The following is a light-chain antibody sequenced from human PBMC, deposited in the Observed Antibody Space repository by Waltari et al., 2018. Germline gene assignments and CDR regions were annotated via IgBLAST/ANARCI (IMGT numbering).Light chain of an antibody. V-gene: IGLV1-40*01. Sequence: QSVLTQPPSVSGAPGPRVTITCTGSSSNIGAGYDVHWYQQLPGTAPKLPIYGNSNRPSVVPDRFSGSKSGTSSSLAITGLQAEDEADYYCQSYDSSLVVFGGGTKLTVL. CDR2: GNS. CDR3: QSYDSSLVV. CDR1: SSNIGAGYD. J-gene: IGLJ2*01.